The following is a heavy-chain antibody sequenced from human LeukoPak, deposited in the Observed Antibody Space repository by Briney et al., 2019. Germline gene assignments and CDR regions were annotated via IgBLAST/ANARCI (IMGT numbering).Heavy chain of an antibody. D-gene: IGHD2-21*01. CDR3: AKDPYRVIVATGNYLDP. V-gene: IGHV3-23*01. CDR2: ISGNSEYT. CDR1: RFTFGSYA. J-gene: IGHJ5*02. Sequence: GGSLRLSCAASRFTFGSYAMSWVRQAPGKGLEWVSAISGNSEYTYYADSAKGRFTISRDNSKNTVYLQMNSLRSEDTAAYYCAKDPYRVIVATGNYLDPWGQGTLVTVSS.